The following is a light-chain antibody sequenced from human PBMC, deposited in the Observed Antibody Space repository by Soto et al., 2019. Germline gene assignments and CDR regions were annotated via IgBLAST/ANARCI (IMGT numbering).Light chain of an antibody. CDR1: QSINSN. V-gene: IGKV3-15*01. CDR2: GAS. Sequence: EIVMTQSPATLSVSPGERATLSCRASQSINSNLAWFQQKPGQAPRLLIYGASTRATGIPARFSGSGSGTDFTLIISSLRSEDFAVYYCQQYNDWPPYTFGQGTKLEIK. CDR3: QQYNDWPPYT. J-gene: IGKJ2*01.